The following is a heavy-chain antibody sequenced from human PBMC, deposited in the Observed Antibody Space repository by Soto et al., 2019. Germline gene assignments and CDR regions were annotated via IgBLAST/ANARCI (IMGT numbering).Heavy chain of an antibody. D-gene: IGHD3-10*01. CDR1: GGSFSGYY. CDR2: INHSGST. CDR3: ARGPSLYYYGSGSLLGDYYGMEV. Sequence: LSLTCSVYGGSFSGYYWSWIRQPPWKGLEWIGEINHSGSTNYNPSLKSRVTISVDTSKNQFSLKLSSVTAADTAVYYCARGPSLYYYGSGSLLGDYYGMEVWGEGTTVTVS. J-gene: IGHJ6*02. V-gene: IGHV4-34*01.